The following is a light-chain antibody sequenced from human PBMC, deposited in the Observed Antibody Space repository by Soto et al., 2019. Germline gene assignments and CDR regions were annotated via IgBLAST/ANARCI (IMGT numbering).Light chain of an antibody. CDR1: SSDVGGYNS. J-gene: IGLJ1*01. V-gene: IGLV2-14*01. Sequence: QSALTQPASVSGSPGQSITISCTGTSSDVGGYNSVSWYQQHPGKAPKLLIYEVSNRPSGVSNRFSGSKSGNTAYLTISGLRAEDAAEYYCNSYASKSAGVFGTGTKLTVL. CDR3: NSYASKSAGV. CDR2: EVS.